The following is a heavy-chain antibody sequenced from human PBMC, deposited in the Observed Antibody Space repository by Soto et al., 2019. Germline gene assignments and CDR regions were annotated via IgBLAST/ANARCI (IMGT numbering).Heavy chain of an antibody. Sequence: QITLKESGPTLVKPTQTLTLTCTFSGFSLSTRGVGVGWIRQPPGKALEWLALIYWDDDKRYSPSLKSRLTITKDTSKNQVVLTMTNMDPVDSATYYCAHRRVENDSSGYYRNDAFDIWGQGTMVTVSS. CDR2: IYWDDDK. V-gene: IGHV2-5*02. CDR3: AHRRVENDSSGYYRNDAFDI. D-gene: IGHD3-22*01. CDR1: GFSLSTRGVG. J-gene: IGHJ3*02.